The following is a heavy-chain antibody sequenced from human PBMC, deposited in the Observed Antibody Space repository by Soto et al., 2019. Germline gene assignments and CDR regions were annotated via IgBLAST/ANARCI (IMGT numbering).Heavy chain of an antibody. CDR2: ISNNGNNI. D-gene: IGHD1-26*01. Sequence: QVQLVESGGGVVQPGRSLSLSCGTSGFTFSGYDMHWVCQAPGRGLQWVALISNNGNNIHYADSVKGRFTISRDNSRNALFLLMNSLRDDDSGIYYCARAGGAIRLIDNWGRGTLVIVST. V-gene: IGHV3-30-3*01. J-gene: IGHJ4*02. CDR1: GFTFSGYD. CDR3: ARAGGAIRLIDN.